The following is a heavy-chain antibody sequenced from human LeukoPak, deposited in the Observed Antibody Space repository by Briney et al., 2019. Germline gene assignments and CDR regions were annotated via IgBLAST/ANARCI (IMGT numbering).Heavy chain of an antibody. V-gene: IGHV3-48*03. CDR1: GFTFSSYE. CDR3: ARVGLRGYSYGYFDY. J-gene: IGHJ4*02. D-gene: IGHD5-18*01. CDR2: ISSSGSTI. Sequence: GGSLGLSCAASGFTFSSYEMNWVRQAPGKGLEWVSYISSSGSTIYYADSVKGRFTISRDNAKNSLYLQMNSLRAEDTAVYYCARVGLRGYSYGYFDYWGQGTLVTVSS.